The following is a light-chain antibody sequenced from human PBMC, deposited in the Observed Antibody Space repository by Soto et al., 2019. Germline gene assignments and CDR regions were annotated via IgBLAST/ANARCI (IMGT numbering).Light chain of an antibody. J-gene: IGKJ3*01. CDR3: QQSYSTRFT. CDR1: QSVGSY. CDR2: DAS. V-gene: IGKV3-11*01. Sequence: EIVLTQSPATLSLSPGERATLSCRASQSVGSYLAWYQQKPGQAPRLLIYDASNRATGVPTRFSGSGSGTDFTLTISSLEPEDFATYYCQQSYSTRFTFGPGTKVDIK.